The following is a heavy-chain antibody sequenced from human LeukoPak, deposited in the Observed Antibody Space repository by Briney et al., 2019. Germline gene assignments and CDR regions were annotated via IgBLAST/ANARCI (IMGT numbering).Heavy chain of an antibody. J-gene: IGHJ6*02. V-gene: IGHV1-8*01. Sequence: ASVKVSCKASEYTVTSYDINWVRQATGQGLEWMGWMNLNSGNTGYAQKFQGRVTMTRNTSISTAYMELSSLRSEDTAVYYCARGRSGDSSSWYYYYYGMDVWGQGSTVTVSS. D-gene: IGHD6-13*01. CDR3: ARGRSGDSSSWYYYYYGMDV. CDR2: MNLNSGNT. CDR1: EYTVTSYD.